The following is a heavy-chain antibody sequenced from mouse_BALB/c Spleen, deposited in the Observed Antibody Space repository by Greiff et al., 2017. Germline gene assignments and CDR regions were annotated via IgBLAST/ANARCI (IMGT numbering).Heavy chain of an antibody. CDR3: ARDWDASFAY. CDR1: GYTFTDYA. CDR2: ISTYYGDA. Sequence: VQLQQSGAELVRPGVSVKISCKGSGYTFTDYAMHWVKQSHAKSLEWIGVISTYYGDASYNQKFKGKATMTVDKSSSTAYMELARLTSEDSAIYYCARDWDASFAYWGQGTLVTVSA. V-gene: IGHV1S137*01. D-gene: IGHD4-1*01. J-gene: IGHJ3*01.